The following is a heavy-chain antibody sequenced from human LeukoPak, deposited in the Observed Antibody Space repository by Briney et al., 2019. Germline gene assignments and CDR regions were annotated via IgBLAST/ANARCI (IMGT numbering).Heavy chain of an antibody. Sequence: PSETLSLTCAVYGGSFTGYYWSWIRQPPGKGLEWIGQINHSGSTNYSPSLKSRVTISGDTSKNQFSLKLSSVTAADTAVYYCAREQTIATRYFDYWGQGTLVAVSS. V-gene: IGHV4-34*01. CDR1: GGSFTGYY. CDR3: AREQTIATRYFDY. J-gene: IGHJ4*02. D-gene: IGHD6-6*01. CDR2: INHSGST.